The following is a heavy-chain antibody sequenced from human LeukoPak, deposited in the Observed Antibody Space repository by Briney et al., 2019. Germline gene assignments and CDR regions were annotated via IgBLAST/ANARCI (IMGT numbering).Heavy chain of an antibody. V-gene: IGHV1-2*06. D-gene: IGHD6-13*01. CDR3: PRDRGIAAAGTRGDY. CDR1: GYTFTGYY. CDR2: INPNSGGT. Sequence: ASVKVSCKASGYTFTGYYMHWVRQAPGQGLEWMGRINPNSGGTNYAQKFQGRVTMTRDTSISTAYMELRSLRSDDTAVYYCPRDRGIAAAGTRGDYWGQGTLVTVSS. J-gene: IGHJ4*02.